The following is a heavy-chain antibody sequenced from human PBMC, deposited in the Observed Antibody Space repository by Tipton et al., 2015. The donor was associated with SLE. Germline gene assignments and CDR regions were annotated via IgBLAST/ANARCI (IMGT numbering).Heavy chain of an antibody. CDR1: GFTFSSYW. D-gene: IGHD4-23*01. CDR3: VRRRDTVINRIYFVDH. J-gene: IGHJ4*02. V-gene: IGHV3-7*01. CDR2: IKEDGSEK. Sequence: SLRLSCAASGFTFSSYWMSWVRQAPGRGLEWVAKIKEDGSEKYYVDSVKGRFTMSRDNAKNSLYLQMNSLRAEDTAVYYCVRRRDTVINRIYFVDHWGQGAAVTVSS.